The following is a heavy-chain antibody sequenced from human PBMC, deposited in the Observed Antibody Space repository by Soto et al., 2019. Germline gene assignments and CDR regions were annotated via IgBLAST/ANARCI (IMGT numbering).Heavy chain of an antibody. J-gene: IGHJ5*02. CDR1: GYIFTNYD. CDR3: ARGLCGYSYGCWFDP. CDR2: MNPHSGTT. D-gene: IGHD5-18*01. V-gene: IGHV1-8*01. Sequence: EASVKVSCKASGYIFTNYDINWVRQAPGQGLEWMGWMNPHSGTTGYAQKFQGRVTMTRNTSTTTAYMELSSLRSEDTAVYYCARGLCGYSYGCWFDPWGQGTLVTVSS.